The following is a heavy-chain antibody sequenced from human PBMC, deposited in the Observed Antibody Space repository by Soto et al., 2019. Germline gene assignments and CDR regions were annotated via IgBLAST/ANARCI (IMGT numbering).Heavy chain of an antibody. D-gene: IGHD3-22*01. V-gene: IGHV5-51*01. CDR3: ARTYYYDSSGHGDAFDI. J-gene: IGHJ3*02. Sequence: PGESLKISCXGSGYSFTSYWIGWVRQMPGKGLEWMGITYPGDSDTRYSPSFQGQVTISADKSISTAYLQWSSLKASDTAMYYCARTYYYDSSGHGDAFDIWGQGTMVTVSS. CDR2: TYPGDSDT. CDR1: GYSFTSYW.